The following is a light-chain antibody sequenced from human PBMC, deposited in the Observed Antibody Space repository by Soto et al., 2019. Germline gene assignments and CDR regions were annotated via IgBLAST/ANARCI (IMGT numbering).Light chain of an antibody. CDR3: QQYNHQPRYT. Sequence: EIVLTQSPGTLSLSPGERATLSCRASQSVSSSYLAWYQQKPGQAPRLLIYASSSIATGIPDRFSGSGSGTDFTLTISRLEPEDFAVYYCQQYNHQPRYTFGQGTKLE. J-gene: IGKJ2*01. CDR2: ASS. V-gene: IGKV3-20*01. CDR1: QSVSSSY.